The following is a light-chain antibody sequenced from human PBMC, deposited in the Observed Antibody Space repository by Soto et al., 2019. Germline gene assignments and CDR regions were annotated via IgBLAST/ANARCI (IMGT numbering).Light chain of an antibody. Sequence: IQMTQSPSTLSASVGDRVTITCRASQSISSWLAWYQQKPGKAPKLLIYDASSLESGVPSRFSGSGSGTEFTLTISSLQPDGFATYYCQQYNSYSGTFGQGTKV. J-gene: IGKJ1*01. CDR3: QQYNSYSGT. CDR2: DAS. V-gene: IGKV1-5*01. CDR1: QSISSW.